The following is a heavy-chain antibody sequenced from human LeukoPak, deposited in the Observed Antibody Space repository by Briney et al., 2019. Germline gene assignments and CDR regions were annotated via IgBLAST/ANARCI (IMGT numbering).Heavy chain of an antibody. D-gene: IGHD4-11*01. CDR1: GGSISSSGYY. J-gene: IGHJ6*02. CDR3: ARQSGFYSNSSYYYYGMDV. V-gene: IGHV4-39*01. Sequence: PSETLSLTCTVSGGSISSSGYYWGWIRQPPGKGLEWIGSIYYSGSTYYNPSLKSRVTISVDTSKNQFSLKLSSVTAADTAVYYCARQSGFYSNSSYYYYGMDVWGQGTTVTVSS. CDR2: IYYSGST.